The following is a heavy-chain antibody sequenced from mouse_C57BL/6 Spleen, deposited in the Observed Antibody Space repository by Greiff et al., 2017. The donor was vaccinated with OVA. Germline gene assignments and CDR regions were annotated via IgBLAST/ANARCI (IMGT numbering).Heavy chain of an antibody. D-gene: IGHD2-4*01. V-gene: IGHV5-9-1*02. CDR2: ISSGGDYI. J-gene: IGHJ4*01. CDR3: TRGGDYDGYAMDY. Sequence: EVNLVESGEGLVKPGGSLKLSCAASGFTFSSYAMSWVRQTPEKRLEWVAYISSGGDYIYYADTVKGRFTISRDNARNTLYLQMSSLKSEDTAMYYCTRGGDYDGYAMDYWGQGTSVTVSS. CDR1: GFTFSSYA.